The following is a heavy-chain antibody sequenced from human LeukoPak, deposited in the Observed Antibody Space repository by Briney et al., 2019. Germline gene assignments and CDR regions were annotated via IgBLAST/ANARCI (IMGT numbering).Heavy chain of an antibody. CDR3: AGGQMFTSGGFDD. Sequence: GGSLRLSCAASGFTFSSYWMSWVRQAPGKGLEWVANIKQDGSDKYYVDSVKGRFTISRDNAKNSLYLQMNSLRAEDTAVYYCAGGQMFTSGGFDDWGQGTLVTVSS. J-gene: IGHJ4*02. V-gene: IGHV3-7*05. CDR2: IKQDGSDK. CDR1: GFTFSSYW. D-gene: IGHD6-19*01.